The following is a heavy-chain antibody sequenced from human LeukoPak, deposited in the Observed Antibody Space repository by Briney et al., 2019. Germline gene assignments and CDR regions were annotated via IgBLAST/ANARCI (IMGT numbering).Heavy chain of an antibody. D-gene: IGHD6-13*01. V-gene: IGHV3-21*01. CDR3: AIGPSAAAGLHDN. CDR1: GFTFSSYS. CDR2: ISSSSSYI. Sequence: GGSLRLSCAASGFTFSSYSMNWVRQAPGKGLEWVSSISSSSSYIYYADSVKGRFTISRDNAKNSLYLQMNSLRAEDTAVYYCAIGPSAAAGLHDNWGQGTLVTVSS. J-gene: IGHJ4*02.